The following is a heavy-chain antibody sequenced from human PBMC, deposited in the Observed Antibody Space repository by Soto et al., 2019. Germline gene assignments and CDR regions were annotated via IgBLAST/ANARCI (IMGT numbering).Heavy chain of an antibody. CDR3: AKSGTLGAAYFDV. CDR1: GGSFRGYY. J-gene: IGHJ3*01. D-gene: IGHD1-26*01. V-gene: IGHV4-34*01. CDR2: INHSGCT. Sequence: SETLSRTCGVYGGSFRGYYWSWIRQSPGKGLECIAEINHSGCTNYNPSLKSRVTISIDTSKNQFSLRLTYVTAADTAVYYCAKSGTLGAAYFDVWGQGTMVNLS.